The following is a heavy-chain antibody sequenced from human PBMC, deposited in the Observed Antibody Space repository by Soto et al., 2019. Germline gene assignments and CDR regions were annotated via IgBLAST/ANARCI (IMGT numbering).Heavy chain of an antibody. Sequence: SETLSLTCTVSGVSISSGGYYWSWIRQHPGKGLEGIGYIYYSGSTYYNPSHKSRVTISVDTYKNQFSLKLSSVTGTDTAVYYCARDEMGERYYDILTGYFLGGNWFDPWGQGTLVTVSS. J-gene: IGHJ5*02. CDR1: GVSISSGGYY. V-gene: IGHV4-31*03. CDR3: ARDEMGERYYDILTGYFLGGNWFDP. CDR2: IYYSGST. D-gene: IGHD3-9*01.